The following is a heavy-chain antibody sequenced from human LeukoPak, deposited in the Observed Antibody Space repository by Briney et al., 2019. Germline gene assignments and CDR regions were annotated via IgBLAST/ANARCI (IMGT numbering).Heavy chain of an antibody. CDR1: GFTFDDYA. J-gene: IGHJ4*02. D-gene: IGHD2-15*01. Sequence: GGSLRLSCAASGFTFDDYAMHWVRQAPGKGLEWVSSITSSSYIYYADSLKGRFTISRDNAKNSLYLQMNSLRAEDTAVYYCARGSASRGGGSDFDYWGQGTLVTVSS. CDR2: ITSSSYI. CDR3: ARGSASRGGGSDFDY. V-gene: IGHV3-69-1*02.